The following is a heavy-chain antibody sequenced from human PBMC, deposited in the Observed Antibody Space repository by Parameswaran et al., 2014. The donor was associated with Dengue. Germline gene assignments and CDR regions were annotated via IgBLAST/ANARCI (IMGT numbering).Heavy chain of an antibody. J-gene: IGHJ6*03. CDR1: GGSFSSYY. Sequence: ASETLSLTCNVYGGSFSSYYWSWIRQPPGKGLEWVGEIHHSGNTNYNASLESRVIISVDTSKNQFSLILSSVTAADTAIYYCARKVVVGDYFSYYYMDVWGRGTTVTVSS. V-gene: IGHV4-34*01. CDR2: IHHSGNT. CDR3: ARKVVVGDYFSYYYMDV. D-gene: IGHD2-15*01.